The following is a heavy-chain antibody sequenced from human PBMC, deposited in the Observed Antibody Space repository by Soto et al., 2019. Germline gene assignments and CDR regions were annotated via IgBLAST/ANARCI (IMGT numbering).Heavy chain of an antibody. Sequence: PSQTLSLTCAISGDSVSSNSAAWSWIRQSPSRGLEWLGRTYYRSKWFNDYAVSVKSRIIINPDTSKNQFSLQLNSVTPDDTAVYYCARVSQSDIPSWGQGSLVTVSS. CDR1: GDSVSSNSAA. V-gene: IGHV6-1*01. CDR2: TYYRSKWFN. D-gene: IGHD2-21*02. J-gene: IGHJ5*02. CDR3: ARVSQSDIPS.